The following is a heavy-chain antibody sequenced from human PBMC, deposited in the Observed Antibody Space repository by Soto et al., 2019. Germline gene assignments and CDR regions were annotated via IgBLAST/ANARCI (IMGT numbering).Heavy chain of an antibody. V-gene: IGHV1-18*01. CDR3: ARDLAAGTCDS. CDR2: ISAYNGNT. J-gene: IGHJ4*02. D-gene: IGHD6-13*01. Sequence: QVQLVQSGAEVKKPGASVKVSCKASGYTFNSYAISWVRQAPGQGLEWMGWISAYNGNTNYAQMLQGRVTMTTDTTTSTAYIELRSLRTDDTDVYYCARDLAAGTCDSWGQGTLVTVSS. CDR1: GYTFNSYA.